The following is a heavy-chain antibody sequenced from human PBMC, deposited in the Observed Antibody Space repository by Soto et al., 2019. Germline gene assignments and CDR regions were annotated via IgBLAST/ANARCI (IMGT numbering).Heavy chain of an antibody. V-gene: IGHV1-69*02. Sequence: QVQLVQSGAEVKKPGSSVKVSCKASGGTFSSYISWVRQAPGQGLEWMGRIIPILGIANYAQKFQGKVTITAEKSTSTAYMEPSSLRSEDTAVYYCANLATADTLDYWGQGTLVTVSS. J-gene: IGHJ4*02. CDR3: ANLATADTLDY. D-gene: IGHD6-13*01. CDR1: GGTFSSY. CDR2: IIPILGIA.